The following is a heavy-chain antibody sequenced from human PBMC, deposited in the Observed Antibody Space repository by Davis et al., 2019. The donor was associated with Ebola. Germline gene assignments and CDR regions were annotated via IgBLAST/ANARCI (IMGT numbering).Heavy chain of an antibody. V-gene: IGHV3-21*04. CDR3: ARQVWNFDNWFDP. CDR2: ISSSSSYI. J-gene: IGHJ5*02. D-gene: IGHD1-7*01. CDR1: GFTFSSYS. Sequence: GESLKISCAASGFTFSSYSMNWVRQAPGKGLEWVSSISSSSSYIYYADSVKGRFTISRDNAKNSLYLQMNSLRAEDTAVYYCARQVWNFDNWFDPWGQGTLVTVSP.